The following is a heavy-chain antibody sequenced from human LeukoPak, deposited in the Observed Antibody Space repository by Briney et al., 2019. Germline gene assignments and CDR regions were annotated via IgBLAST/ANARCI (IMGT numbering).Heavy chain of an antibody. J-gene: IGHJ4*02. Sequence: SETLSLTCTVPGGSISSYYWSWIRQPAGKGLEWIGRIYTSGSTNYNPSLKSRVTMSVDTSKNQFSLKLSSVTAADTAVYYCARDMDIVATYDYWGQGTLVTVSS. CDR2: IYTSGST. V-gene: IGHV4-4*07. CDR3: ARDMDIVATYDY. D-gene: IGHD5-12*01. CDR1: GGSISSYY.